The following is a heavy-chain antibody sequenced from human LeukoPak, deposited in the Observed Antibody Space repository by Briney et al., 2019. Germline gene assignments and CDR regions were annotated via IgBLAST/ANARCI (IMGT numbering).Heavy chain of an antibody. CDR2: ISSSSSTI. V-gene: IGHV3-48*04. D-gene: IGHD6-13*01. CDR3: ASTAAAATYQAYYYYGMDV. Sequence: GGSLRLSCAASGFTFSSYSMNWVRQAPGKGLEWVSYISSSSSTIYYADSVKGRFTISRDNAKNSLYLQMNSLRAEDTAVYYCASTAAAATYQAYYYYGMDVWGQGTTVTVSS. CDR1: GFTFSSYS. J-gene: IGHJ6*02.